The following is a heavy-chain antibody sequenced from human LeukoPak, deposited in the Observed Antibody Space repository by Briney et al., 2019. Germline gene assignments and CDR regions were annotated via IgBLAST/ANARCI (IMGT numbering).Heavy chain of an antibody. J-gene: IGHJ3*02. CDR2: IYTSGST. Sequence: SQTLSLTCTVSGGSISSGSYYWSWIRQPAGKGLEWIGRIYTSGSTNYNPSLKGRVTISVDTSKNQFSLKLSPVTAADTAVYYCARDQGEKSAYYDILTGYYAFDIWGQGTMVTVSS. V-gene: IGHV4-61*02. D-gene: IGHD3-9*01. CDR3: ARDQGEKSAYYDILTGYYAFDI. CDR1: GGSISSGSYY.